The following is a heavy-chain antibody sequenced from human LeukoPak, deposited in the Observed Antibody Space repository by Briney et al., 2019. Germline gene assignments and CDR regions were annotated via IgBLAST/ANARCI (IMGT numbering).Heavy chain of an antibody. D-gene: IGHD3-10*01. CDR3: VGELPNYYFDY. J-gene: IGHJ4*02. V-gene: IGHV4-4*07. CDR2: IYTSGST. Sequence: SETLSLTCTVSGGSISSYYWSWIRQPAGKGLEWTGRIYTSGSTNYNPSLKSRVTMSVDTSKNQFSLKLSSVTAADTAVYYCVGELPNYYFDYWGQGTLVTVSS. CDR1: GGSISSYY.